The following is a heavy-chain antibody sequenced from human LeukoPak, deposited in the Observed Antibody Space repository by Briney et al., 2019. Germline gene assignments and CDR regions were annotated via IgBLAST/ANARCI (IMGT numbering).Heavy chain of an antibody. CDR2: VSYDGNYK. CDR1: GFTFSSYA. D-gene: IGHD2-15*01. J-gene: IGHJ4*02. V-gene: IGHV3-30-3*01. CDR3: ATTNHCSGGTCSSWSPDS. Sequence: PGGSLRLSCAASGFTFSSYAMHWVRQAPGKGLDWVAVVSYDGNYKYYLDSVKGRFTISRDNSKNTLDLQMNSLRPEDTALYYCATTNHCSGGTCSSWSPDSWGQGTLVIVSS.